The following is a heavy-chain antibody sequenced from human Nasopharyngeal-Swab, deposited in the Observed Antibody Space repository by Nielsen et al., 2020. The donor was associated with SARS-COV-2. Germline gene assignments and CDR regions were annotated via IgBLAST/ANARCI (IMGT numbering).Heavy chain of an antibody. J-gene: IGHJ4*02. CDR1: GFTFTSYA. D-gene: IGHD1-26*01. V-gene: IGHV3-30*04. CDR3: ARGRGGSYFSYFEY. Sequence: RGSLRLSCAASGFTFTSYAMHWVRQAPGKGLEWVAVISYDGSSSYYADSVKGRFIISRDNSKNTLYLRMNSLRAEDTAVYYCARGRGGSYFSYFEYWGQGTLVTVSS. CDR2: ISYDGSSS.